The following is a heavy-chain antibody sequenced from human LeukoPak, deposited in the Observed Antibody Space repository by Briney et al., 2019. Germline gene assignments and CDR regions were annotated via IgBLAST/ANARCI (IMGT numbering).Heavy chain of an antibody. V-gene: IGHV3-23*01. Sequence: GGSLRLSCAASGFNFTDYAMSWVRQAPGKGLEWVSTINGRGNKTFYADTVKGRFTISRDNSKNTLYLQMNSLRAEDTAVYYCANSMVRGVVYYYYMDVWGKGTTVTISS. J-gene: IGHJ6*03. CDR3: ANSMVRGVVYYYYMDV. D-gene: IGHD3-10*01. CDR2: INGRGNKT. CDR1: GFNFTDYA.